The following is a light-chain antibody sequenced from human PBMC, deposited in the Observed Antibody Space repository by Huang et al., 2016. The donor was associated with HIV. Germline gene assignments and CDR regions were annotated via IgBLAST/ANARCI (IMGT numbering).Light chain of an antibody. Sequence: EIVLTQSPAALSVSPGERATLSCGASQTVASFLAWYQQTPGQAPRLLIYDASNRATGVPARFSGSGSGTDFTLTISSLEPEDFAVYYCQQRSNWPYTFGQGTKLDIK. CDR1: QTVASF. J-gene: IGKJ2*01. CDR2: DAS. CDR3: QQRSNWPYT. V-gene: IGKV3-11*01.